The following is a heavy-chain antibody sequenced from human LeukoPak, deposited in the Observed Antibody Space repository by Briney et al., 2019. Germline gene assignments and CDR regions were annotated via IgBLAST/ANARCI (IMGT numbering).Heavy chain of an antibody. Sequence: SETLPLTCTVSGGSISSYYWSWIRQPPGKGLEWIGYIYYSGSTNYNPSLKSRVTISVDTSKNQFSLKLSSVTAADTAVYYCARYATVISYNWFDPWGQGTLVTVSS. D-gene: IGHD4-17*01. CDR3: ARYATVISYNWFDP. V-gene: IGHV4-59*01. CDR2: IYYSGST. CDR1: GGSISSYY. J-gene: IGHJ5*02.